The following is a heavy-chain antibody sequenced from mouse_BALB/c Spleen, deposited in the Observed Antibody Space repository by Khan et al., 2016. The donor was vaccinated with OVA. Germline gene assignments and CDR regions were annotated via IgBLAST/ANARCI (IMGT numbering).Heavy chain of an antibody. D-gene: IGHD4-1*01. Sequence: EVQLQESGPGLVKPSQSLSLTCTVTGYSITSDYAWNWIRQFPGNKLEWMGYISNSGSTSYNPSLKSRISITRDTSKNQFFLQLNSVTTEDTGTXYCASELGRYYAMDYWGQGTSVTVSS. J-gene: IGHJ4*01. V-gene: IGHV3-2*02. CDR3: ASELGRYYAMDY. CDR1: GYSITSDYA. CDR2: ISNSGST.